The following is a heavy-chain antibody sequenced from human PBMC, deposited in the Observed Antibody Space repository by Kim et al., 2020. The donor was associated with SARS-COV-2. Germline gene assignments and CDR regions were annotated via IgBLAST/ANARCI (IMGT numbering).Heavy chain of an antibody. V-gene: IGHV1-18*01. J-gene: IGHJ6*02. Sequence: ASVKVSCKASGYTFTSYGISWVRQAPGQGLEWMGWISAYNGNTNYAQKLQGRVTMTTDTFTSTAYMELRSLRSDDTAVYYCARDSRRYGSGSNYYYYGMDVWGQGTTVTVSS. CDR1: GYTFTSYG. D-gene: IGHD3-10*01. CDR2: ISAYNGNT. CDR3: ARDSRRYGSGSNYYYYGMDV.